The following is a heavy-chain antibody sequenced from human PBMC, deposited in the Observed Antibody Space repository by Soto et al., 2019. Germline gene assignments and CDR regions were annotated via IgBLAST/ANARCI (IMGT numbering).Heavy chain of an antibody. CDR2: IHSGST. CDR1: GGSISSDY. J-gene: IGHJ4*02. V-gene: IGHV4-59*08. D-gene: IGHD3-10*01. CDR3: ARHDGSRSIEY. Sequence: QVQLQESGPGLVKPSETLSLTCTVSGGSISSDYWNWIRQPPGKGLEWIGYIHSGSTNYNASLRSRVAISLATSKNQFSLKLSSVTAADTAVYFCARHDGSRSIEYWGQGTLVTVSS.